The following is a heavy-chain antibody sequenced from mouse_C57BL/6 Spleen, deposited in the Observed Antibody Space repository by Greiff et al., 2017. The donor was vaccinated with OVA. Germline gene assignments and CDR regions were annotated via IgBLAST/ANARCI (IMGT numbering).Heavy chain of an antibody. Sequence: VQLQQPGAELVRPGSSVKLSCKASGYTFTSYWMDWVKQRPGQGLEWIGNIYPSDSETHYTQKFKDKATLTVDKSSSTAYMQPSSLTSEDSAVYYCARGGDGYYVSFDYWGQGTTLTVSS. D-gene: IGHD2-3*01. V-gene: IGHV1-61*01. CDR2: IYPSDSET. J-gene: IGHJ2*01. CDR1: GYTFTSYW. CDR3: ARGGDGYYVSFDY.